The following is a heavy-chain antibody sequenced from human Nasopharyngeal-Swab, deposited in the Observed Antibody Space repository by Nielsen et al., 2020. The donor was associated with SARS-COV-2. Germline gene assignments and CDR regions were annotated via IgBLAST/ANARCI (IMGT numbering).Heavy chain of an antibody. CDR1: GDSISPNY. Sequence: SETLSLTCTVSGDSISPNYWSWIRQSPGKRLEWIGDIYYTRSADYSPSLRTRVTISVDRSKNRFSLELTSVTTADTAVYYCARWVPFRRGTGRPSFYYFGMDVWGQGTTVTVPS. D-gene: IGHD3/OR15-3a*01. CDR2: IYYTRSA. CDR3: ARWVPFRRGTGRPSFYYFGMDV. J-gene: IGHJ6*02. V-gene: IGHV4-59*01.